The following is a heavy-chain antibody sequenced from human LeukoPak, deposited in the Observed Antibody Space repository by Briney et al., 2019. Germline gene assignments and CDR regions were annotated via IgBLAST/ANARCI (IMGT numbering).Heavy chain of an antibody. Sequence: GASVKVSCKASGGTFSSYAISWVRQAPGQGLEWMGGIIPIFGTANYAQKFQGRVTITTDESTSTAYMELSSLRSEDTAVYYCANSLTGTYAKFDYWGQGTLVTVSS. CDR1: GGTFSSYA. CDR3: ANSLTGTYAKFDY. D-gene: IGHD1-20*01. J-gene: IGHJ4*02. CDR2: IIPIFGTA. V-gene: IGHV1-69*05.